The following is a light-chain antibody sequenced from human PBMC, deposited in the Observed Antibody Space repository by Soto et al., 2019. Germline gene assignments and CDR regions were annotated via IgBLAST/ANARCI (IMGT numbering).Light chain of an antibody. Sequence: DIVMTQSPESLAVSLGERATINCKSSQSVLSRSSMNYLAWYQKKPGQPPKVLIYWASTRDSGVPDRFSGSGSGTDFTLTISSLQAEDVAVYYCQQYFCSPWTCGQGTKVAIK. J-gene: IGKJ1*01. CDR3: QQYFCSPWT. CDR2: WAS. CDR1: QSVLSRSSMNY. V-gene: IGKV4-1*01.